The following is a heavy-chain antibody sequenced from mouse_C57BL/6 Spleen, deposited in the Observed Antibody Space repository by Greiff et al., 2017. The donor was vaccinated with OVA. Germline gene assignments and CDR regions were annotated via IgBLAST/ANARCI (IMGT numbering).Heavy chain of an antibody. D-gene: IGHD1-1*01. CDR2: INPGTGGT. Sequence: EVQLQQSGPELVKPGASVKLSCKASGYSFTGYYMNWVKQSPEKRLEWIGEINPGTGGTTYIQKFKAKATLTVDKSSSTAYMQLNSLTSEDSAVYYCARSSLCYSSSHFDYWGQGTTLTVSS. CDR1: GYSFTGYY. CDR3: ARSSLCYSSSHFDY. J-gene: IGHJ2*01. V-gene: IGHV1-42*01.